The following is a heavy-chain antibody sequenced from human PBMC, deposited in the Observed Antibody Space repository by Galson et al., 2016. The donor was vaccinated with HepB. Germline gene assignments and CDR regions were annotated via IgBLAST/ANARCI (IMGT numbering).Heavy chain of an antibody. CDR3: AVDYGGNSAFDS. CDR1: GGSISSRNW. J-gene: IGHJ4*02. Sequence: ETLSLTCAVSGGSISSRNWWNWVRQPPGKGLEWIGEIYHSGRTNYSPSLKSRVTMSVDKSKNQFSLRLNSVTAADTAVYYCAVDYGGNSAFDSWGQGTLATVST. V-gene: IGHV4-4*02. D-gene: IGHD4-23*01. CDR2: IYHSGRT.